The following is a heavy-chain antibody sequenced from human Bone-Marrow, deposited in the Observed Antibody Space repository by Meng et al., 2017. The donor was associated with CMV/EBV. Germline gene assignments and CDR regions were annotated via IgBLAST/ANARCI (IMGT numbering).Heavy chain of an antibody. J-gene: IGHJ3*02. CDR2: IYYSGST. CDR1: GGSVSSGSYY. Sequence: SETLSLTCTVSGGSVSSGSYYWSWIRQPPGKGLEWIGYIYYSGSTNYNPSLKSRVTISVDTSKNQFSLKLSSVTAADTAVYYCARAYLVVGGAFDIWGQGTRVTFSS. D-gene: IGHD2-15*01. V-gene: IGHV4-61*01. CDR3: ARAYLVVGGAFDI.